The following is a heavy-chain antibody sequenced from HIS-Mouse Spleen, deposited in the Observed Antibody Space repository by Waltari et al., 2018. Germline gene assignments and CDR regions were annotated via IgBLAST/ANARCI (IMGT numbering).Heavy chain of an antibody. J-gene: IGHJ4*02. D-gene: IGHD6-19*01. Sequence: QVTLRESGPALVKPTQTLTLTCTFSGFSLSTSGMCVSWIRQPPGKAPEWIARIDWDDDKYYSTSLKTRLTISKDTSKNQVVLTMTSMDPVDTATYYCARIAEGYSSGWYAFDYWGQGTLVTVSS. CDR3: ARIAEGYSSGWYAFDY. CDR1: GFSLSTSGMC. V-gene: IGHV2-70*15. CDR2: IDWDDDK.